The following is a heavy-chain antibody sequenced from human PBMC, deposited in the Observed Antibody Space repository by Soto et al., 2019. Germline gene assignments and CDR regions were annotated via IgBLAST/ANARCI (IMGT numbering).Heavy chain of an antibody. CDR2: ISSSGSTI. CDR3: ASTSTGASV. Sequence: PGGGLRLSCAASGFTFRSYEMNWVRQSPGKGLEWVSYISSSGSTIYYADSVKGRFTISRDNAKNSLYLQMNSLRAEDTAVYYCASTSTGASVWGQGTLVTVSS. D-gene: IGHD4-17*01. CDR1: GFTFRSYE. V-gene: IGHV3-48*03. J-gene: IGHJ4*02.